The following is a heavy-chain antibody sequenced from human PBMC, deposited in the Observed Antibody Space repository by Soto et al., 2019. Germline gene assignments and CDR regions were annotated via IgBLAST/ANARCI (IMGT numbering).Heavy chain of an antibody. CDR3: AHLSWAASGTRYYFDY. J-gene: IGHJ4*02. Sequence: QITLKESGPTLVKPTQTLTLTCTFSGFSFTTDGMGVGWIRQPPGKALEWLALIYWDDDKGYSPSLKSRLTITKDASRNQVVLTLTNMDPADTATSYCAHLSWAASGTRYYFDYWGQGTLVTVSS. D-gene: IGHD6-13*01. CDR1: GFSFTTDGMG. CDR2: IYWDDDK. V-gene: IGHV2-5*02.